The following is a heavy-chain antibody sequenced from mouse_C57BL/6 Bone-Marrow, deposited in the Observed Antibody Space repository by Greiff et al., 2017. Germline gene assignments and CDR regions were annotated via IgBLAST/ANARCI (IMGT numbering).Heavy chain of an antibody. CDR3: ARHRYGSSSWYFDV. Sequence: VQLVESGGDLVKPGGSLKLSCAASGFTFSSYGMSWVRQTPDKRLEWVATISSGGSYTYYPDSVKGRFTISRDNAKNTLYLQMSSLKSEDTAMYYCARHRYGSSSWYFDVWGTGTTVTVSS. V-gene: IGHV5-6*01. J-gene: IGHJ1*03. CDR1: GFTFSSYG. CDR2: ISSGGSYT. D-gene: IGHD1-1*01.